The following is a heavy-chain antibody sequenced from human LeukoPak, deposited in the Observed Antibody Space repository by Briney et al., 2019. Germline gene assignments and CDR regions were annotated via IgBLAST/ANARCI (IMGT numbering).Heavy chain of an antibody. CDR2: IRYDGSNK. J-gene: IGHJ6*03. Sequence: GGSLRPSCEASGFSFSDYGMHWVRQAPGKGLEWVAFIRYDGSNKYYADSVKGRFTVSRDNSQSTLYLQMNSLRVEDTAVYYCAKRVVIKSTDYFYYYIHVWGKGTTVTVSS. CDR3: AKRVVIKSTDYFYYYIHV. V-gene: IGHV3-30*02. D-gene: IGHD3-3*01. CDR1: GFSFSDYG.